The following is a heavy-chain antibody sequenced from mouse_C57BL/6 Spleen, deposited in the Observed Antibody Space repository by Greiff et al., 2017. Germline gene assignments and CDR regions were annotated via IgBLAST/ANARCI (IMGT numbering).Heavy chain of an antibody. CDR2: INTGSGGT. V-gene: IGHV1-54*01. CDR3: SRSRLQDPMYY. CDR1: GYAFTNYL. D-gene: IGHD2-4*01. J-gene: IGHJ4*01. Sequence: VKLQESGAELVRPGTSVKVSCKASGYAFTNYLIEWVKQRPGQGLEWIGVINTGSGGTNYNAKFKGKATLTADKSSSTAYMQLSSLTAEDSAVYFCSRSRLQDPMYYWGQGTSVTVSS.